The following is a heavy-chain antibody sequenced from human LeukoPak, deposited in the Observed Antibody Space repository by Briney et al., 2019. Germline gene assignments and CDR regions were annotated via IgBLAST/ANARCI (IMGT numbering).Heavy chain of an antibody. J-gene: IGHJ4*02. CDR3: AKDLRPDGVDNFDH. D-gene: IGHD2-8*01. V-gene: IGHV3-53*01. CDR1: GFTISNNY. CDR2: IYSGGST. Sequence: GGSLRLSCVASGFTISNNYMSWVRQAPGKGLEWVSLIYSGGSTYYADSVKGRFIISRDNSKNTVYLQMNSLRVEDTAIYYCAKDLRPDGVDNFDHWGQGILVTVSS.